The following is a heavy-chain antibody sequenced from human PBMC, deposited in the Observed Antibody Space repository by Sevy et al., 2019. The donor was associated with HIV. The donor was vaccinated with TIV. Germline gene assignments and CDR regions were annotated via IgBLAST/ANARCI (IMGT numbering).Heavy chain of an antibody. V-gene: IGHV3-21*01. D-gene: IGHD6-13*01. CDR2: ITSRSSYI. J-gene: IGHJ3*02. CDR1: GFTFSSYS. CDR3: ARSWEQQLHDAFDI. Sequence: GGSLILSCAASGFTFSSYSMNWVRQAPGKGLEWVSSITSRSSYIYYADSVKGRFTISRDNAKNSLYLQMNSLRAEDTAVYYCARSWEQQLHDAFDIWGQGTMVTVSS.